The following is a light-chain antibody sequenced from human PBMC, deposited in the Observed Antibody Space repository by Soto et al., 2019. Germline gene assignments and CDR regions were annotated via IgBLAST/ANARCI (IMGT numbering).Light chain of an antibody. CDR1: QSISTY. CDR3: QLSYSTPGT. CDR2: AAS. Sequence: DIQMTQSPSSLSASVGDRVTITCRASQSISTYLNWYQQKPGKAPKLLIYAASSLQSGVPSAFSGSESGADFTLTIRSLQPEDFGTYYCQLSYSTPGTFGQGTMVEV. V-gene: IGKV1-39*01. J-gene: IGKJ1*01.